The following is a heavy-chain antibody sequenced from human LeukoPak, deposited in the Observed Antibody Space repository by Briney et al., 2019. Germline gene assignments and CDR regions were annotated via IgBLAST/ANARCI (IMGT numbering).Heavy chain of an antibody. CDR3: AKGQVEMATTGLNWFDP. J-gene: IGHJ5*02. CDR1: GFTFDDYA. D-gene: IGHD1-1*01. V-gene: IGHV3-9*01. CDR2: ISWNSGSI. Sequence: PGGSLRLSCAASGFTFDDYAMDWVRQAPGKGLEWVSGISWNSGSIGYADSVKGRFTISRDNAKNSLYLQMNSLRAEDTALYYCAKGQVEMATTGLNWFDPWGQGTLVTVSS.